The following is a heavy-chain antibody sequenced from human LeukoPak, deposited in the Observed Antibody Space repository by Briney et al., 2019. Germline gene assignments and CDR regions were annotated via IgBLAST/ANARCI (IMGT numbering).Heavy chain of an antibody. J-gene: IGHJ4*02. V-gene: IGHV1-2*06. CDR1: GYTFTGYY. D-gene: IGHD2-21*02. CDR3: ARDYCGGDCFPDY. CDR2: INPNSGDT. Sequence: ASVNVSCKTSGYTFTGYYVHWVRQAPGQGLEWMGRINPNSGDTNYAQKFQGRVTMTRDTSISTAYMELSRLRSDDTAVYYCARDYCGGDCFPDYWGQGTLVTVSS.